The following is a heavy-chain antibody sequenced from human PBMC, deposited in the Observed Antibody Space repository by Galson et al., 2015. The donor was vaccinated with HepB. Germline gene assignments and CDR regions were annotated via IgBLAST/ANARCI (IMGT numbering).Heavy chain of an antibody. CDR3: ARSGYSSGWSINQGRGFDY. Sequence: SVKVSCKASGGTFSSYAISWVRQAPGQGLEWMGRIIPILGIANYAQKFQGRVTITADKSTSTAYMELSSLRSEDTAVYYCARSGYSSGWSINQGRGFDYWGQGTLVTVSS. V-gene: IGHV1-69*04. J-gene: IGHJ4*02. CDR2: IIPILGIA. CDR1: GGTFSSYA. D-gene: IGHD6-19*01.